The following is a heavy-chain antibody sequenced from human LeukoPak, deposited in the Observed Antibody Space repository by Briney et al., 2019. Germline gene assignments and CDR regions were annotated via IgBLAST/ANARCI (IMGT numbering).Heavy chain of an antibody. CDR2: ISAYNGNT. D-gene: IGHD1-26*01. J-gene: IGHJ3*02. CDR3: ARGWELLRAFDI. CDR1: DYTFTSYG. Sequence: ASVKVSCKASDYTFTSYGISWVRQAPGQGLEWMGWISAYNGNTNYAQKLQGRVTMTTDTSTSTAYMELRSLRPDDTAVYYCARGWELLRAFDIWGQGTMVTVSS. V-gene: IGHV1-18*01.